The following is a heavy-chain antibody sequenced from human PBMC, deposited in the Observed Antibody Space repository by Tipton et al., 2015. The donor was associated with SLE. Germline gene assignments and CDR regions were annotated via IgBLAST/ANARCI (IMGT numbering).Heavy chain of an antibody. CDR2: IYYSGST. D-gene: IGHD4/OR15-4a*01. CDR1: GGSISSSSYY. V-gene: IGHV4-39*02. Sequence: LRLSCTVSGGSISSSSYYWGWIRQPPGKGLEWIGTIYYSGSTYYNPSLKSRFTISVDTSRNHFSLKLSSVTAADTAVYYCARGVRYWGQGTPVTVSS. J-gene: IGHJ4*02. CDR3: ARGVRY.